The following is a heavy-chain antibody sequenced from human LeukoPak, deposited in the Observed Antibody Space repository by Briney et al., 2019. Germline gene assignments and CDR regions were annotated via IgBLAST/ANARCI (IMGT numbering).Heavy chain of an antibody. J-gene: IGHJ4*02. CDR2: IRSTSSYI. V-gene: IGHV3-21*01. D-gene: IGHD2-21*01. CDR3: ARDSIIDY. CDR1: GFTFSSYS. Sequence: GGSLRLSCAASGFTFSSYSMNWVRQAPGKGLEWVSSIRSTSSYIYYADSVKGRFTISRDNAKNSLYLQMNSLRAEDTAVYYCARDSIIDYWGQGTLVTVSS.